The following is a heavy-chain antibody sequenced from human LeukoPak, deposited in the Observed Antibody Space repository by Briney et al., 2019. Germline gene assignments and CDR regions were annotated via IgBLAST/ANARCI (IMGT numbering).Heavy chain of an antibody. D-gene: IGHD3-10*01. Sequence: SETLSLTCTVSGGSISSYYWSWIRQPPGKGLEWIGYIYYSGSTNYNPSLKSRVTISVDTSKNQFSLKLSSVTAADTAVYYCARGLRGGAFDYWGQGTLVTVSS. J-gene: IGHJ4*02. V-gene: IGHV4-59*01. CDR3: ARGLRGGAFDY. CDR2: IYYSGST. CDR1: GGSISSYY.